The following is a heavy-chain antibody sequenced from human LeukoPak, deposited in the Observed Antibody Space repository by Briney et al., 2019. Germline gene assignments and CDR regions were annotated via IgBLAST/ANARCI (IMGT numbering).Heavy chain of an antibody. CDR3: ARDHIVVVPAAISEGWFDP. V-gene: IGHV4-4*07. CDR2: IYTSGST. J-gene: IGHJ5*02. D-gene: IGHD2-2*02. Sequence: SETLSLTCTVSGGSISSYYWSWIRQPAGKGLEWIGRIYTSGSTNYNPSLKCRVTMSVDTSKNQFSLKLSSVTAADTAVYYCARDHIVVVPAAISEGWFDPWGQGTLVTVSS. CDR1: GGSISSYY.